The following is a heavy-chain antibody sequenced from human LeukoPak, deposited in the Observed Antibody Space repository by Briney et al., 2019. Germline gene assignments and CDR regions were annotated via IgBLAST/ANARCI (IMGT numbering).Heavy chain of an antibody. D-gene: IGHD3-10*01. Sequence: PGGSLRLSCAASGFTFSSYSMNWVRQAPGKGLEWVSSISSSSSYIYYADSVKGRFTISRDNAKNSLYLQMNSLRAEDTAVYYCARGLWFGELFIRNDAFDIWGQGTMVTVSS. CDR2: ISSSSSYI. CDR3: ARGLWFGELFIRNDAFDI. V-gene: IGHV3-21*04. CDR1: GFTFSSYS. J-gene: IGHJ3*02.